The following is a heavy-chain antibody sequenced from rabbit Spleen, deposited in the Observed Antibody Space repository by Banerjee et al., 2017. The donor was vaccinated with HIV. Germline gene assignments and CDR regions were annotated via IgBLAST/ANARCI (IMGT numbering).Heavy chain of an antibody. CDR1: GFTISSTYW. Sequence: QEQLVESGGDLVKPGASLTLTCKASGFTISSTYWICWVRQAPGNGLEWIACIDDVDGSTYYASWAKGRFTVSKTSSTTVTLQLNSLTAADTATYFCAKERGYGATWELWGQGTLVTVS. D-gene: IGHD6-1*01. CDR3: AKERGYGATWEL. J-gene: IGHJ3*01. CDR2: IDDVDGST. V-gene: IGHV1S45*01.